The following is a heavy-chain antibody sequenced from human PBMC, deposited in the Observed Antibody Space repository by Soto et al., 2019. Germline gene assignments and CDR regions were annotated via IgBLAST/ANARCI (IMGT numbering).Heavy chain of an antibody. CDR3: ARSGGSRLRSIDY. J-gene: IGHJ4*02. Sequence: GASVKVSCKASGGTFSSYAISWVRQAPGQGLEWMGGIIPIFGTANYAQKFQGRVTITADESTSTAYMELSSLRSEDTAVYYCARSGGSRLRSIDYWGQGTLVTVSS. CDR1: GGTFSSYA. V-gene: IGHV1-69*13. D-gene: IGHD6-25*01. CDR2: IIPIFGTA.